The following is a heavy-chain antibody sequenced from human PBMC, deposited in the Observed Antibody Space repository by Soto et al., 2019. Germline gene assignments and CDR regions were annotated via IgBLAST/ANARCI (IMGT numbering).Heavy chain of an antibody. CDR1: GFTFSSYG. CDR3: AKGYSSGWYYFGY. V-gene: IGHV3-30*18. Sequence: PGRSLRLSCVDSGFTFSSYGMHWVRQAPGKGLEWVAVISYDGSNKYYADSVKGRFTISRDNSKNTLYLQMNSLRAEDTAVYYCAKGYSSGWYYFGYWGQGTLVTVSS. D-gene: IGHD6-19*01. CDR2: ISYDGSNK. J-gene: IGHJ4*02.